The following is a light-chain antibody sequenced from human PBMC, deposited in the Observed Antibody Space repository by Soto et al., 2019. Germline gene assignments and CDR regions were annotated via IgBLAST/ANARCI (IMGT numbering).Light chain of an antibody. J-gene: IGLJ1*01. Sequence: QSVLTQPASVSGSPGQSITISCTGTSSDVGYYNYVSWFQQHPGKAPKLMISEVVNRPSGVSIRFSGSKSGDMASLTITGLQAEDEADYYCSSYAAGSIYVFGTGTKVTVL. V-gene: IGLV2-14*01. CDR1: SSDVGYYNY. CDR2: EVV. CDR3: SSYAAGSIYV.